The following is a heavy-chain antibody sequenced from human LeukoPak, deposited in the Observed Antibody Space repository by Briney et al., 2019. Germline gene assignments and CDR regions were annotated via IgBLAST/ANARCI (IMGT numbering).Heavy chain of an antibody. CDR2: FSGGGGRT. J-gene: IGHJ6*03. Sequence: PGGSLRLSCAASGFTFSSYAMTWVRQAPGKGLEWVSAFSGGGGRTYYADSVKGRFTISRDNSKNTLYLQMNSLRAEDTAVYYCAKAEKRTSLTTVTRGYMDVWGKGTTVTVSS. CDR1: GFTFSSYA. D-gene: IGHD4-17*01. CDR3: AKAEKRTSLTTVTRGYMDV. V-gene: IGHV3-23*01.